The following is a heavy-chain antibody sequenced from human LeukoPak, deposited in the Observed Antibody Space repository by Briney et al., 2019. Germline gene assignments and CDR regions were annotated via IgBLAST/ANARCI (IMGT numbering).Heavy chain of an antibody. Sequence: GGSLRLSCAASGFTVSSNYMSWVRQAPGKGLEGVSIIYSAGSTYYADSVRGRCTISRDSSKNTVCLQMNSLRVEDTAVYYCASGEVGVRKFYSDPFHYWGQGTLVTVSP. CDR2: IYSAGST. CDR3: ASGEVGVRKFYSDPFHY. V-gene: IGHV3-53*01. J-gene: IGHJ4*02. CDR1: GFTVSSNY. D-gene: IGHD2-15*01.